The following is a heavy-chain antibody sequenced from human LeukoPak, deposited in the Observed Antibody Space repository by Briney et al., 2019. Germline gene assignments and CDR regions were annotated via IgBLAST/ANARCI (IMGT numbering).Heavy chain of an antibody. Sequence: SETLSLTCTVSGGSISSYYWTWIRQPAGKGQEWIGRIYTSGITNYNPSLKSRVTMSVDTSKNQFSLKLSSVTAADTAVYYCARDVHYDSSGYYRDYWGQGTLVTVSS. CDR3: ARDVHYDSSGYYRDY. V-gene: IGHV4-4*07. CDR1: GGSISSYY. J-gene: IGHJ4*02. D-gene: IGHD3-22*01. CDR2: IYTSGIT.